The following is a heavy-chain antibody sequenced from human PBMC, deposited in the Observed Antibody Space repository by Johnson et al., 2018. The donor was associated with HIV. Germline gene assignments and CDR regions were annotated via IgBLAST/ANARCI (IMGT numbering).Heavy chain of an antibody. CDR1: GFTFSSYP. V-gene: IGHV3-30*04. J-gene: IGHJ3*02. Sequence: QVQLMESGGGVVLPGRSLRLSCAASGFTFSSYPMHWVRQAPGKGLEWMTVISYDGLNKYHADSVKGRFTISRDNSKNTLYLQMNSLRVEDTTVYYCATDFRSSAWYGDAFDIWGQGTVVTVSS. D-gene: IGHD6-19*01. CDR3: ATDFRSSAWYGDAFDI. CDR2: ISYDGLNK.